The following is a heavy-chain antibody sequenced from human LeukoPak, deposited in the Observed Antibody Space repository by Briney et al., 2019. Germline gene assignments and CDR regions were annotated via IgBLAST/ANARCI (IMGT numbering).Heavy chain of an antibody. V-gene: IGHV6-1*01. J-gene: IGHJ6*02. D-gene: IGHD6-19*01. Sequence: SQTLSLTCAISGDSVSSNSAAWNWIRQSPSRGLERLGRTYYRSKWYNDYAVSVKSRITINPDTSKNQFSLQLNSVTPEDTAVYYCARDLHRGIAVAGRYYYGMDVWGQGTTVTVSS. CDR2: TYYRSKWYN. CDR3: ARDLHRGIAVAGRYYYGMDV. CDR1: GDSVSSNSAA.